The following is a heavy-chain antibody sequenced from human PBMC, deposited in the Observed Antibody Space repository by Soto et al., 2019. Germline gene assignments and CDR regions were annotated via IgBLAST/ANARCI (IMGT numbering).Heavy chain of an antibody. J-gene: IGHJ4*02. V-gene: IGHV4-59*01. CDR1: GGSISSYY. D-gene: IGHD4-17*01. CDR2: IYYSGST. Sequence: QVQLQESGPGLVKPSETLSLTCTGSGGSISSYYWSWIRQPPGKGLEWIGYIYYSGSTNYNPSLKSRVTISVDTSKNQFSLKLSSVTAADTAVYYCARGTTVTGPAFDYWGQGTLVTVSS. CDR3: ARGTTVTGPAFDY.